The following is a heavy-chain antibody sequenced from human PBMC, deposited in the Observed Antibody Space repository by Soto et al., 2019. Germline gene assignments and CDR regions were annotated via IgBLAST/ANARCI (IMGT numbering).Heavy chain of an antibody. V-gene: IGHV3-74*01. CDR3: AVAVAGRTVIGY. CDR2: INSDGSST. D-gene: IGHD6-19*01. CDR1: GFTFSSYW. J-gene: IGHJ4*02. Sequence: GGSLRLSCAASGFTFSSYWMHWVRQAPGKGLVWVSRINSDGSSTSYADSVKGRFTISRDNAKNTLYLQMNSLRAEDTAVYYCAVAVAGRTVIGYWGQGTLVTVYS.